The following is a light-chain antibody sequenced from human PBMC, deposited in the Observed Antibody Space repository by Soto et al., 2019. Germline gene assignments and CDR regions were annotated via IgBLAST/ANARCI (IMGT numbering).Light chain of an antibody. CDR2: GAS. V-gene: IGKV3-15*01. CDR1: QSVSSN. CDR3: QQYNNWPPWT. J-gene: IGKJ1*01. Sequence: EIVMTQSPATLSVSPGERATLSCRASQSVSSNLSWYQQKPGQAPRLLIYGASTRAAGITARFSGSGSGTAFTLTISSLLSEDFAVYYCQQYNNWPPWTFGQGTKVEIK.